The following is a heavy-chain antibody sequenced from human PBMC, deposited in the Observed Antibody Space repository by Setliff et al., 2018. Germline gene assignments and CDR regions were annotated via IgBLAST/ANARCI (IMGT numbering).Heavy chain of an antibody. J-gene: IGHJ4*02. V-gene: IGHV4-39*01. CDR2: VYHSGGT. D-gene: IGHD4-17*01. CDR3: TRGPNLYGDLDS. CDR1: GGSISSGSDY. Sequence: SETLSLTCTVSGGSISSGSDYWAWIRQPPGKGLEWLGTVYHSGGTYYNPSLKSRVTMSVDTSKNLFSLKLSSVTAADTAVYYCTRGPNLYGDLDSWGLGTLVTVSS.